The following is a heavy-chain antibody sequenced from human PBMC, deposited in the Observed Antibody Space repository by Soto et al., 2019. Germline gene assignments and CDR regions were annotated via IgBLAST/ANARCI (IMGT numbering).Heavy chain of an antibody. D-gene: IGHD3-16*01. CDR3: AKERLGGGLDS. J-gene: IGHJ4*02. CDR2: VTSRGDTT. CDR1: GFIFSNYA. Sequence: EVQLLQSGGGLVQPGGSLRLSCAASGFIFSNYAMNWVRQAPGKGLEWVSIVTSRGDTTYYADSVKGRFTISRDNSKNTLYLQVNSLTAEDTAVYYCAKERLGGGLDSWGQGNLVSVSS. V-gene: IGHV3-23*01.